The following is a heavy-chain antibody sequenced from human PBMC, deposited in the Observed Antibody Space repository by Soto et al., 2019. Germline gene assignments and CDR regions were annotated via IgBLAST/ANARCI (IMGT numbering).Heavy chain of an antibody. V-gene: IGHV3-43*01. D-gene: IGHD5-18*01. CDR3: AKDRSDTAMITNYYYGMDV. CDR2: ISWDGGST. CDR1: GFTFDDYT. J-gene: IGHJ6*02. Sequence: GGSLRLSCAASGFTFDDYTMHWVRQAPGKGLEWVSLISWDGGSTYYADSVKGRFTISRDNSKNSLYLQMNSLRAEDTALYDCAKDRSDTAMITNYYYGMDVWGQGTTVTVSS.